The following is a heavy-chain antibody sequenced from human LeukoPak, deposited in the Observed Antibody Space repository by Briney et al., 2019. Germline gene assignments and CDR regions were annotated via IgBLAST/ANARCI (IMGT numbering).Heavy chain of an antibody. CDR2: IYYSGST. D-gene: IGHD2-15*01. Sequence: SETLSLTCTVSGDCIRSRSYYWGWIRQPPGKGLEWIGDIYYSGSTYYTPSLKSRVTISVDTSKNQFSLKLNSVTAADTAVYYCARLSLDYCGGGSCHPFDYWGQGTLVTVSS. J-gene: IGHJ4*02. CDR1: GDCIRSRSYY. V-gene: IGHV4-39*01. CDR3: ARLSLDYCGGGSCHPFDY.